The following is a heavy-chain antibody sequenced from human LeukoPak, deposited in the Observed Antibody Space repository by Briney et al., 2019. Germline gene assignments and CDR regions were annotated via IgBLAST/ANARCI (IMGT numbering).Heavy chain of an antibody. J-gene: IGHJ1*01. V-gene: IGHV3-30*18. CDR3: AKDGGEDSPFQH. D-gene: IGHD3-22*01. CDR2: ISYDGSNE. CDR1: GFTFSSYW. Sequence: GGSLRLSCAASGFTFSSYWMHWVRQVPGKGLEWVAVISYDGSNEFYADSLKGRFTISRDNSKNTVYLQMNSLRAEDTAVYYCAKDGGEDSPFQHWGQGTLVTVSS.